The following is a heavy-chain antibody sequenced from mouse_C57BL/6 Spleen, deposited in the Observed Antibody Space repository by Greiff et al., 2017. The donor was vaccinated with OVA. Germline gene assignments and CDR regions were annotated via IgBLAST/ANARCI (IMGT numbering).Heavy chain of an antibody. D-gene: IGHD3-3*01. J-gene: IGHJ2*01. CDR3: ARNSLYYFDY. V-gene: IGHV2-2*01. Sequence: QVQLQQSGPGLVQPSQSLSITCTVSGFSLTSYGVHWVRQSPGKGLEWLGVIWSGGSTDYNAAFISRLSISKDNSKSQVFFKMNSLQADVTAIYYCARNSLYYFDYWGQGTTLTVSS. CDR1: GFSLTSYG. CDR2: IWSGGST.